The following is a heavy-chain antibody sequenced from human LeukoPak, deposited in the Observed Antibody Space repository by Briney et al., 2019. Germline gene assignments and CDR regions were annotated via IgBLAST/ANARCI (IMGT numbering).Heavy chain of an antibody. J-gene: IGHJ2*01. CDR2: ISGSGGST. Sequence: GGSLRLSCAASGFTFSSYAMSWVRQAPGKGLEWVSAISGSGGSTYYADSVKGRFTISRDNAKNSLFLQMNSLRDEDTALYYCARDNLAPYWYFDLWGRGTLVTVSS. D-gene: IGHD1-14*01. V-gene: IGHV3-23*01. CDR1: GFTFSSYA. CDR3: ARDNLAPYWYFDL.